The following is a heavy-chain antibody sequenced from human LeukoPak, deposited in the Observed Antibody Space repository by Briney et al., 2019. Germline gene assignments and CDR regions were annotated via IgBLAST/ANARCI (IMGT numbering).Heavy chain of an antibody. Sequence: SETLSLTCTVSGVSISSYYWSWIRQPPGKGLEWIGYIYYTGNTHYNFSLKSRVTISVATSKNQFSLKLSSVTAADTATYYCAREGGDRNRFEYWGHGTLVTVSS. CDR1: GVSISSYY. CDR2: IYYTGNT. V-gene: IGHV4-59*01. CDR3: AREGGDRNRFEY. D-gene: IGHD1-14*01. J-gene: IGHJ4*01.